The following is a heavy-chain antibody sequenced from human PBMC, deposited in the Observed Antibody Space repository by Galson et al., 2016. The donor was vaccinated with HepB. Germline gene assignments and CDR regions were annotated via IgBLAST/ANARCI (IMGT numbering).Heavy chain of an antibody. Sequence: SLRLSCAASGFTFSAFTARWVRRGPGKGLEYVSAMSSNGDRTYHADSVKGRFTISRDNSKNTLFLRMSSLTDEDTAVYYCLMGDFADFWGQGTLVTVSS. CDR3: LMGDFADF. CDR1: GFTFSAFT. J-gene: IGHJ4*02. CDR2: MSSNGDRT. D-gene: IGHD2-21*02. V-gene: IGHV3-64D*06.